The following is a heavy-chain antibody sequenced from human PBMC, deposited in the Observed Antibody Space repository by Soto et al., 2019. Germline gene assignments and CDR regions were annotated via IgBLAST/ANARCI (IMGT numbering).Heavy chain of an antibody. J-gene: IGHJ1*01. CDR1: GVSISSRNW. Sequence: QVQLQESGPGLVKPSGTLSLTCVVSGVSISSRNWWSWVRQPPGMGLEWIGAISHDATAAYNPSLRNRVTISTDKPKNQFSLKLNSVTGAETAIYYCARDSGTTQGEWGQWTLVTVSS. D-gene: IGHD3-10*01. V-gene: IGHV4-4*02. CDR3: ARDSGTTQGE. CDR2: ISHDATA.